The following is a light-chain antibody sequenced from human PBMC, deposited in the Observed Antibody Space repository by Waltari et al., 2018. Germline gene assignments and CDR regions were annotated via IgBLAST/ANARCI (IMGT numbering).Light chain of an antibody. V-gene: IGKV1-39*01. J-gene: IGKJ1*01. CDR2: GAS. CDR1: RTIHRY. CDR3: QQGYDIPRT. Sequence: DIEMTQSPSSLSASVGDRVNLTCQASRTIHRYLNWYQQKPWKAPKLLIYGASSFQGVVPGRFSGSGSGTDFTLTISSLQPEDIATYYWQQGYDIPRTFGQGTRVEI.